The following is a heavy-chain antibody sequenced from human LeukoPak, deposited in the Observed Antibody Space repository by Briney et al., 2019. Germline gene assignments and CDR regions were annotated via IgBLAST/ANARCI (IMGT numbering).Heavy chain of an antibody. CDR2: ISSSGSTI. J-gene: IGHJ3*02. Sequence: PGGSLRLSCAASGFTFSSYEMNWARQAPGKGLEWVSYISSSGSTIYYADSVKGRFTISRDNAKNSLYLQMNSLRAEDTAVYYCARADSSGYYSDAFDIWGQGTMVTVSS. D-gene: IGHD3-22*01. CDR1: GFTFSSYE. CDR3: ARADSSGYYSDAFDI. V-gene: IGHV3-48*03.